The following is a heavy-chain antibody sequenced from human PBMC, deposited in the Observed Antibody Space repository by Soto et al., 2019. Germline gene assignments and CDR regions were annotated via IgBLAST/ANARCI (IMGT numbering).Heavy chain of an antibody. CDR3: ARDFWSGYSGYNYMDP. V-gene: IGHV3-21*01. J-gene: IGHJ6*03. Sequence: EVQLVESGGGLVKPGGSLRLSCAASGFTFSSYSMNWVRQAPGKGLEWVSSISSSSSYIYYADSVKGRVTISRDNAKNSLDLQMNSLRAEDTAVYYCARDFWSGYSGYNYMDPWGKGTTVTVPS. CDR1: GFTFSSYS. CDR2: ISSSSSYI. D-gene: IGHD3-3*01.